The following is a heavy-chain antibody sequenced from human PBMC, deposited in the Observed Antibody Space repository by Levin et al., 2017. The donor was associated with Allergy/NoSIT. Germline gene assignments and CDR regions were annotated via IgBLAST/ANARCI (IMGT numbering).Heavy chain of an antibody. J-gene: IGHJ5*02. Sequence: SCTVSGDSISSYHWNWLRQPPGKELEWIGCLYDSGSTKYNPSLKSRVTISVDATKNQFSLKLSSVTAADTAVYYCARDQGSSGWYGWIDRWGQGTLVTVSS. CDR1: GDSISSYH. D-gene: IGHD6-19*01. V-gene: IGHV4-59*01. CDR3: ARDQGSSGWYGWIDR. CDR2: LYDSGST.